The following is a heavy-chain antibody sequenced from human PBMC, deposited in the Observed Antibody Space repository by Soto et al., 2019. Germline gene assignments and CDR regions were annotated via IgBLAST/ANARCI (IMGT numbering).Heavy chain of an antibody. CDR3: ARYMVYATTAFYYYPMDV. D-gene: IGHD2-8*01. CDR1: EYSFSSYW. V-gene: IGHV5-51*01. Sequence: GESLKISCKGSEYSFSSYWIAWVRQMAGKGLEWMGIIHPGDSDTRYSPSFQGQVTISADKSISTAYLQWSSLKASDTAMYYCARYMVYATTAFYYYPMDVWGQGTTVTVSS. J-gene: IGHJ6*02. CDR2: IHPGDSDT.